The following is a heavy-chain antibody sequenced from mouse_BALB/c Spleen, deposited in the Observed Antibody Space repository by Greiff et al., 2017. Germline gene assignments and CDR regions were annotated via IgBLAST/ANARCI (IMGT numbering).Heavy chain of an antibody. CDR2: ISSGSSTI. D-gene: IGHD1-2*01. CDR3: ARGDYGYAFAY. V-gene: IGHV5-17*02. J-gene: IGHJ3*01. CDR1: GFTFSSFG. Sequence: EVHLVESGGGLVQPGGSRKLSCAASGFTFSSFGMHWVRQAPEKGLEWVAYISSGSSTIYYADTVKGRFTISRDNPKNTLFLQMTSLRSEDTAMYYCARGDYGYAFAYWGQGTLVTVSA.